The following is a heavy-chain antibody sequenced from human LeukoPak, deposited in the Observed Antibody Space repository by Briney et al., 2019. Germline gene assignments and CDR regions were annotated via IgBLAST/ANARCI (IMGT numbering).Heavy chain of an antibody. V-gene: IGHV1-69*13. Sequence: ASVNVSSTASGGTFSSYAISWVRQAPGQGREWMGGIIPIFGTANYAQKFQGRVTITADESTSTAYMELSSLRSEDTAVYYCARDKPYYDYVWGSYRYYFDYWGQGTLVTVSS. D-gene: IGHD3-16*02. CDR1: GGTFSSYA. CDR3: ARDKPYYDYVWGSYRYYFDY. CDR2: IIPIFGTA. J-gene: IGHJ4*02.